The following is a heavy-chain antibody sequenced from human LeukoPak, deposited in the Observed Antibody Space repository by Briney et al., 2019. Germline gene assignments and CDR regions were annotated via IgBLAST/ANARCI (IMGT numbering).Heavy chain of an antibody. CDR2: INPNSGGT. J-gene: IGHJ6*03. D-gene: IGHD4-17*01. CDR3: ATATVTTTYYYMDV. V-gene: IGHV1-2*02. Sequence: ASVKVSFTASGYTFTGYYMHWVRQAPGQGLEGMGWINPNSGGTNYAQKFQGRVTMTRDTSISTAYMELSRLRSDDTAVYYCATATVTTTYYYMDVWGKGTTVTVSS. CDR1: GYTFTGYY.